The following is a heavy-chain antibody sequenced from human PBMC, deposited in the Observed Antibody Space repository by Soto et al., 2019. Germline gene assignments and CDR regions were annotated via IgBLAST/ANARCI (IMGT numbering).Heavy chain of an antibody. Sequence: EVPLLESGGGVVQPGGSLRLSCAGSEFTFNNYAMNWVRQGPGKGLEWVSGFSGNAAFTNYADSVKGRFTMSRDNSKNTVFMPRDNLRAEESALYYCVRSETVATCGGWGRTATYYSFGMDVWGQGTPVTVS. J-gene: IGHJ6*02. CDR1: EFTFNNYA. V-gene: IGHV3-23*01. CDR3: VRSETVATCGGWGRTATYYSFGMDV. D-gene: IGHD2-21*01. CDR2: FSGNAAFT.